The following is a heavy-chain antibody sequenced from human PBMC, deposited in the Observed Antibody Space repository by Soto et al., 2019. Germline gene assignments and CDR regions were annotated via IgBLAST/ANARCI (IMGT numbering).Heavy chain of an antibody. J-gene: IGHJ4*02. Sequence: PSETLSLTCTLSGGSISSGGYYWSWLRQPPGKGLEWIGEIHHRGNTIYNPSLKSRVTISVDTSKNQFSLKLSSVTAADTAVYYCARVRAMAGTLAIEYWGQGTLVTVSS. V-gene: IGHV4-39*07. CDR3: ARVRAMAGTLAIEY. CDR2: IHHRGNT. CDR1: GGSISSGGYY. D-gene: IGHD6-19*01.